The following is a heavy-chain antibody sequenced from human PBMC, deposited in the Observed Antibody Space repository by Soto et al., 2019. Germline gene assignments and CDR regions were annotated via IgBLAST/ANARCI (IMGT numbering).Heavy chain of an antibody. Sequence: EVQLVESGGGLVQPGGSLRLSCAASGFTFSTYWMTWVRQAPGRGLEWVANINEDATGKGYAASVKGRFVISRDNATNSLKLQMNSLRAEDSAVYYCARDIPRGACYLDSWGQEALVTVSS. D-gene: IGHD1-26*01. CDR2: INEDATGK. V-gene: IGHV3-7*01. J-gene: IGHJ4*02. CDR3: ARDIPRGACYLDS. CDR1: GFTFSTYW.